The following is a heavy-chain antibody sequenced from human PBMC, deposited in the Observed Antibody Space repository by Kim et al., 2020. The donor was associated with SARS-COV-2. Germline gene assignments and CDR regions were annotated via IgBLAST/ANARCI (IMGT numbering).Heavy chain of an antibody. CDR3: ARDWDDYGDTYNWFDP. J-gene: IGHJ5*02. V-gene: IGHV3-21*01. Sequence: DQVKGRFTIPRDNAEKSLYLQMSCLRAEDTAMYYCARDWDDYGDTYNWFDPWGQGTLVTVSS. D-gene: IGHD4-17*01.